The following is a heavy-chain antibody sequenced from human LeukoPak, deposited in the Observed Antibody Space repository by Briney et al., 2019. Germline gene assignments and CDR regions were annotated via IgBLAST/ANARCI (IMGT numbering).Heavy chain of an antibody. CDR3: AAIEMAPTNYFDY. J-gene: IGHJ4*02. Sequence: SETLSLICSVSGGSIITSRYYWGWIRQPPGKGLEWIGNVSYSGDSYYNPSLKSRVTISVDTSENQFSLKLTSVTATDTAVYYCAAIEMAPTNYFDYWGQGMLVTVSS. CDR1: GGSIITSRYY. V-gene: IGHV4-39*01. CDR2: VSYSGDS. D-gene: IGHD5-24*01.